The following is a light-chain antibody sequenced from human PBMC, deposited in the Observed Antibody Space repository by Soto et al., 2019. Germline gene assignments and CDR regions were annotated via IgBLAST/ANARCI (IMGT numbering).Light chain of an antibody. CDR1: QSVKTF. J-gene: IGKJ3*01. CDR2: DAS. Sequence: EIGLTQSPATLSLSPGERATLSCGASQSVKTFLVWYQQRPGQAPRLLIYDASHRAPGIPARLSGSGYGTDLTITISSIQAEDSEVYYCQQRGSWPATFGPGTKVDI. CDR3: QQRGSWPAT. V-gene: IGKV3-11*01.